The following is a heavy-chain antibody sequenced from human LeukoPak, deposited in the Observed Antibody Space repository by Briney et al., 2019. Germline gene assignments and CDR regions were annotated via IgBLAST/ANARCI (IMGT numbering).Heavy chain of an antibody. CDR3: ASHGVLFGFQH. V-gene: IGHV3-48*01. Sequence: GGSLRLSCAASGFTFSSYSMNWVRQAPGKGLEWVSYISSSSSTIYCADSVKGRFTISRDNAKNSLYLQMNSLRAEDTAVYYCASHGVLFGFQHWGQGTLVTVSS. CDR2: ISSSSSTI. D-gene: IGHD3-16*01. CDR1: GFTFSSYS. J-gene: IGHJ1*01.